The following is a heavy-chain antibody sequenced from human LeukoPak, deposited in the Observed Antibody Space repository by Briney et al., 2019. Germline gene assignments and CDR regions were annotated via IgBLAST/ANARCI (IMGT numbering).Heavy chain of an antibody. CDR2: IYPEDSDI. CDR1: GYTFSNYW. J-gene: IGHJ4*02. V-gene: IGHV5-51*01. D-gene: IGHD3-10*01. CDR3: ARFEVNYEDNRSYYYFDY. Sequence: PGESLKISCKISGYTFSNYWIGWVRQMPRKGLEWMGIIYPEDSDIKYSPSFQGQVTFAADKSISTAYLQWSSLKASDTAIYYCARFEVNYEDNRSYYYFDYWGQGTLVTVHS.